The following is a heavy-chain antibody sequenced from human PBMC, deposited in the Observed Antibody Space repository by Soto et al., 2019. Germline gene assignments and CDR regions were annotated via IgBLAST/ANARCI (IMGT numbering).Heavy chain of an antibody. CDR3: ARLSAPTGSYYTAPFDN. J-gene: IGHJ4*02. D-gene: IGHD3-10*01. V-gene: IGHV3-53*01. Sequence: GGTLRRPWPPRGFTLIANYRIWVRQAPGKGLEWFSVMYRGGTTHYADSFQGRFTISRDSSKNTLYLHMNSLRAEDTAVYYCARLSAPTGSYYTAPFDNWGQGTLVTVSS. CDR2: MYRGGTT. CDR1: GFTLIANY.